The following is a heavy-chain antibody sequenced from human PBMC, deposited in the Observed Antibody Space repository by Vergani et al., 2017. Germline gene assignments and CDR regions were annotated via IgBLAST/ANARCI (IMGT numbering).Heavy chain of an antibody. CDR2: IYYSGST. J-gene: IGHJ3*02. Sequence: QLQLQESGPGLVKPSETLSLTCTVSGGSISSSSYYWGWIRQPPGKGLEWSGSIYYSGSTYYNPSLKSRVTISVDTSKNQFSLKLSSVTAADTAVYYCARLMTDPAMVHDAFDIWGQGTMVTVSS. D-gene: IGHD5-18*01. CDR1: GGSISSSSYY. V-gene: IGHV4-39*01. CDR3: ARLMTDPAMVHDAFDI.